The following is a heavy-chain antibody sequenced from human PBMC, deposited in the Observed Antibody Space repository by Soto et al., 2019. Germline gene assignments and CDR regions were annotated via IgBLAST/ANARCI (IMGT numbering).Heavy chain of an antibody. J-gene: IGHJ4*02. Sequence: QVQLVQSGAEVKKPGASVKVSCKASGYIFTSYVMEWVRQAPGQRLEWMGWINAGNGNTKYSQKFQGRVTITRDTSATTAYMELSSLRSDDTAVYYCARSAPPIDYWGQGTLVTVSS. CDR1: GYIFTSYV. CDR2: INAGNGNT. V-gene: IGHV1-3*01. CDR3: ARSAPPIDY.